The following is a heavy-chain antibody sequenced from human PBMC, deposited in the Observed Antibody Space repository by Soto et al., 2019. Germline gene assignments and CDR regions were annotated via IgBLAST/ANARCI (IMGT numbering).Heavy chain of an antibody. CDR1: GGSISSGGYY. J-gene: IGHJ4*02. Sequence: QVQLQESGPGLVKPSQTLSLTCTVSGGSISSGGYYWSWIRQHPGKGLEWIGYIYYSGSTYYNPSLKSRVTIAVDTSKNQFSLKLSSVTAADTAVYYCARDRYGSGSPPCDYWGQGTLVTVSS. D-gene: IGHD3-10*01. CDR3: ARDRYGSGSPPCDY. V-gene: IGHV4-31*03. CDR2: IYYSGST.